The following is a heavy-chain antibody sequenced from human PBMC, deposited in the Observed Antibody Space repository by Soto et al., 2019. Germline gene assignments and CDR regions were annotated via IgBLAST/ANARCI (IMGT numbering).Heavy chain of an antibody. V-gene: IGHV4-31*03. CDR3: AREGSSSVVDI. CDR1: GGSISSGGYY. D-gene: IGHD6-6*01. Sequence: SETLSLTCTVSGGSISSGGYYWSWIRQHPGKGLEWIGYIYYSGSTYYNPSLKNRVTISVDTSKNQFSLKLSSVTAADTAVYYCAREGSSSVVDIWGQGTTVTVSS. J-gene: IGHJ6*02. CDR2: IYYSGST.